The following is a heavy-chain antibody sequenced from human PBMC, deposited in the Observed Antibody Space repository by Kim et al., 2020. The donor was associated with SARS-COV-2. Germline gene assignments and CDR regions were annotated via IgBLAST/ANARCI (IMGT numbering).Heavy chain of an antibody. CDR2: ISGSGLHI. CDR1: GFTFTSYS. CDR3: ARDYDNIWESIGPTDDAFEI. D-gene: IGHD3-16*01. Sequence: GGSLRLSCAASGFTFTSYSMNWVRQAPGKGPEWVSSISGSGLHIYYAESLKGRFTISRDNIKNLLYLQMNSLTVEDMAVYYCARDYDNIWESIGPTDDAFEIWGQGTAVTVSS. J-gene: IGHJ3*02. V-gene: IGHV3-21*06.